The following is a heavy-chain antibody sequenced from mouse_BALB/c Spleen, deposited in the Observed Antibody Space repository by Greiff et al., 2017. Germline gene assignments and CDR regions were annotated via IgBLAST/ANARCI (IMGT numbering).Heavy chain of an antibody. D-gene: IGHD1-1*01. CDR1: GFTFSSYA. CDR3: ARGEFYDFDY. V-gene: IGHV5-6-5*01. J-gene: IGHJ2*01. Sequence: EVKLMESGGGLVKPGGSLKLSCAASGFTFSSYAMSWVRQTPEKRLEWVASISSGGSTYYPDSVKGRFTISRDNARNILYLQMSSLRSEDTAMYYCARGEFYDFDYWGQGTTLTVSS. CDR2: ISSGGST.